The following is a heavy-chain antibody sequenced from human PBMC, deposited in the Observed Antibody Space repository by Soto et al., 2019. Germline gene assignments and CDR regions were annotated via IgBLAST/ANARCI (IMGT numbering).Heavy chain of an antibody. J-gene: IGHJ6*02. CDR1: GFTFSSYE. V-gene: IGHV3-48*03. D-gene: IGHD2-15*01. CDR2: IRSGGTTM. CDR3: AGRDGHNRRKAPYYYYYYGMNV. Sequence: GGSLRLSCAASGFTFSSYEMNWVRQAPGKGLEWISYIRSGGTTMYYADSVKGRFTISRDNAKNSLYLQMNSLTAEDTAVYYCAGRDGHNRRKAPYYYYYYGMNVWGQGTTVTVSS.